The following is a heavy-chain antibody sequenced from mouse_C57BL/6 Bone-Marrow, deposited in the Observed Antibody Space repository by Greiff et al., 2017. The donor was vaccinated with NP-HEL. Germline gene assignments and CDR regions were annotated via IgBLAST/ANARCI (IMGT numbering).Heavy chain of an antibody. D-gene: IGHD1-1*01. V-gene: IGHV5-2*03. CDR2: INSDGGST. J-gene: IGHJ2*01. CDR1: EYEFPSHD. Sequence: EVMLVESGGGLVQPGESLKLSCESNEYEFPSHDMSWVRKTPEKRLELVAAINSDGGSTYYPDTMERRFIISRDNTKKTLYLQMTSLRSEDTAMYYCARRGTTVVATGYYFDYWGQGTTLTVSS. CDR3: ARRGTTVVATGYYFDY.